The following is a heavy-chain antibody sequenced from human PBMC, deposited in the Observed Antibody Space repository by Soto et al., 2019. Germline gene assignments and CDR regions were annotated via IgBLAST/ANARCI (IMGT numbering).Heavy chain of an antibody. CDR1: GFTFSSYD. J-gene: IGHJ6*02. CDR3: ARGSRYYEFWNSMPV. V-gene: IGHV3-13*01. D-gene: IGHD3-3*01. Sequence: EVQLVDSGGGLVQPGGSLRLSCAASGFTFSSYDMHWVRQAPGNGLEWVSAIGTAGDTYYPGTVKGRFTISRETAKNSVYLHLNRLSAGDKAVYYCARGSRYYEFWNSMPVWRQGTTVTVSS. CDR2: IGTAGDT.